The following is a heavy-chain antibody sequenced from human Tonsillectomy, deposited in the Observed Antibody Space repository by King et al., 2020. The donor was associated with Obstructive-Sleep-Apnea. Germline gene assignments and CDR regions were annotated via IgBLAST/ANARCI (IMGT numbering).Heavy chain of an antibody. Sequence: LQLQESGPGLVKPSETLSLTCTVSGGSISSSNYYWGWIRQPPGKRLEWIGSIYYSGSTYYNPSLKSRVTISVDTSKNQFSLKLGSVTAADTAVYYCARDVPYCGGDCYTADWFDPWGQGTLVTVSS. J-gene: IGHJ5*02. CDR1: GGSISSSNYY. V-gene: IGHV4-39*07. CDR3: ARDVPYCGGDCYTADWFDP. CDR2: IYYSGST. D-gene: IGHD2-21*02.